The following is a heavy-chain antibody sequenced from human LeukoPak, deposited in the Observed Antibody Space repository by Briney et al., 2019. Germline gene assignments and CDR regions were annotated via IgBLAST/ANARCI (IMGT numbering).Heavy chain of an antibody. Sequence: GGSLRLSCAASGFNFSRYWMSWVRQAPGKGLEWVANIKQDGSDKYYLESLRGRFTVSRDNAKNSLYLQMNSLRAEDTVVYFCARDQTPAKFASIFDYWGQGALVTVSS. J-gene: IGHJ4*02. CDR3: ARDQTPAKFASIFDY. V-gene: IGHV3-7*01. CDR1: GFNFSRYW. CDR2: IKQDGSDK.